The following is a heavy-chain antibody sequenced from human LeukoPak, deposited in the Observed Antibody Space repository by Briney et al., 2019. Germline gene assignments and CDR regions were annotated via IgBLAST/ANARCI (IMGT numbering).Heavy chain of an antibody. D-gene: IGHD2-21*01. CDR2: ISGSGGST. CDR3: AKEMVVGNISRDY. Sequence: GGSLRLSCAASGFTFSSYSMNWVRQAPGKGLEWVSAISGSGGSTYYADSVKGRFTISRDNSKNTLYLQMNSLRAEDTAVYYCAKEMVVGNISRDYWGQGTLVTVSS. CDR1: GFTFSSYS. V-gene: IGHV3-23*01. J-gene: IGHJ4*02.